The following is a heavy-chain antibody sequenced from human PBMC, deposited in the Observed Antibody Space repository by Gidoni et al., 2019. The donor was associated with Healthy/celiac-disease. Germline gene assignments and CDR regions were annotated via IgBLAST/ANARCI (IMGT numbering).Heavy chain of an antibody. D-gene: IGHD3-16*01. CDR3: AGENIPSGGGGMDV. CDR1: GFTFSSYA. J-gene: IGHJ6*02. V-gene: IGHV3-30-3*01. CDR2: ISYDGSNK. Sequence: QVQLVESGGGVVQPGRSLRLSCAADGFTFSSYAMHWVRQAPGKGLEWVAVISYDGSNKYYADSVKGRFTISRDNSKNTLYLQMNSLRAEDTAVYYCAGENIPSGGGGMDVWGQGTTVTVSS.